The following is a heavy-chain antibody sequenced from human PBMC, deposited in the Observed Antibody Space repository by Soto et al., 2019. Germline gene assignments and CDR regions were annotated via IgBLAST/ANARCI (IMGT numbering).Heavy chain of an antibody. D-gene: IGHD1-26*01. CDR3: ARHSEPYSGSYYCDY. J-gene: IGHJ4*02. CDR1: GYTFTSYA. V-gene: IGHV1-3*01. Sequence: ASVKVFCKASGYTFTSYAMHWVRQAPGQRLEWMGWINAGNGNTKYSQKFQGRVTITRDTSASTAYMELSSLRSEDTAVYYCARHSEPYSGSYYCDYWGQGTLVTVSS. CDR2: INAGNGNT.